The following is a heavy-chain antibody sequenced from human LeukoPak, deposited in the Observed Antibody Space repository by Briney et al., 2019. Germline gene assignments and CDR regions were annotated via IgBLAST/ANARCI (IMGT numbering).Heavy chain of an antibody. J-gene: IGHJ5*02. CDR2: IHYSGST. CDR3: AREIESHGSSGWYFWFDP. D-gene: IGHD6-19*01. CDR1: GGSISTTNYY. Sequence: PSETLSLTCNVSGGSISTTNYYWGWIRQPPGKGLGWLGNIHYSGSTYYNPSLKSRVTISVDTSKNQFSLKLSSVTAADTAVYYCAREIESHGSSGWYFWFDPWGQGTLVTVSS. V-gene: IGHV4-39*07.